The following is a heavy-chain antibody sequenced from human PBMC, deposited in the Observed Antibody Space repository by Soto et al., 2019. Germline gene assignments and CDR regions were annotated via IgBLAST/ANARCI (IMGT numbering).Heavy chain of an antibody. Sequence: ASVKVSCKASGYTFTSYDINWVRQATGQGLEWMGWMNPNSGNTGYAQKFQGRVTMTRNTSISTAYMELSSLRSEDTAVYYCARGLGDDFWSGYSLYAFDIWGQGTMVTVSS. J-gene: IGHJ3*02. CDR3: ARGLGDDFWSGYSLYAFDI. CDR2: MNPNSGNT. V-gene: IGHV1-8*01. D-gene: IGHD3-3*01. CDR1: GYTFTSYD.